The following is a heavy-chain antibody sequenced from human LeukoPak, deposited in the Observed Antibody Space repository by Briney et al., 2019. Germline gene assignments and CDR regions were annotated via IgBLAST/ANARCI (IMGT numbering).Heavy chain of an antibody. CDR3: TRLLTRYSSGSFNWFDP. CDR2: IRSKANSYAT. D-gene: IGHD6-19*01. Sequence: GGSLRLSCAASGFTFSGSAMHWVRQASGKGLEWVGRIRSKANSYATAYAASVKGRFTISRDDSKNTAYLQMNSLKTEDTAVYYCTRLLTRYSSGSFNWFDPWGQGTLVTVSS. CDR1: GFTFSGSA. V-gene: IGHV3-73*01. J-gene: IGHJ5*02.